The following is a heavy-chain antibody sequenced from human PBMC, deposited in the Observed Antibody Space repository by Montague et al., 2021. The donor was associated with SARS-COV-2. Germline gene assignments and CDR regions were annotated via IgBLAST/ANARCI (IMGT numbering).Heavy chain of an antibody. Sequence: SETLSLTCTVSGGSISSSSYYWGWIRQPPGNGLEWIGSIYYSGSTYYNPSLKSRVTISVDTSTNQFSLELRSVTAADTAVYYCARLVKTYYYYDGMDVWGQGTTVAVSS. CDR3: ARLVKTYYYYDGMDV. CDR2: IYYSGST. J-gene: IGHJ6*02. D-gene: IGHD2-21*01. CDR1: GGSISSSSYY. V-gene: IGHV4-39*01.